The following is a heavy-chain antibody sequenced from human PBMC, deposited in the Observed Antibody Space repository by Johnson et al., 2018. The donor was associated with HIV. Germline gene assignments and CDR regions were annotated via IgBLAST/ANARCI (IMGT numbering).Heavy chain of an antibody. Sequence: VQLVESGGGVVQPGRSLRLSCAASGFTFSSYGMHWVRQAPGKGLEWVAVISNGGSNKYYADSVKGRFTISRDNSKNTLYLQMNSLRAGDTAVYYCARIAARGAFDIWGQGTMVTVSS. CDR1: GFTFSSYG. V-gene: IGHV3-30*03. J-gene: IGHJ3*02. D-gene: IGHD6-13*01. CDR2: ISNGGSNK. CDR3: ARIAARGAFDI.